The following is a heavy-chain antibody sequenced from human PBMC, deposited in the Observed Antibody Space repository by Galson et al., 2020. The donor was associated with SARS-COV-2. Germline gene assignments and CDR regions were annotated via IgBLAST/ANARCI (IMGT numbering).Heavy chain of an antibody. J-gene: IGHJ4*02. D-gene: IGHD5-12*01. V-gene: IGHV3-30*18. CDR1: GFTFSSYG. Sequence: GGSLRLSCAASGFTFSSYGMHWVRQAPGKGLEWVAVISYDGSNKYYADSVKGRFTISRDNSKNTLYLQMNSLRAEDTAVYYCAKNGLHNYFDYWGQGTLVTVSS. CDR3: AKNGLHNYFDY. CDR2: ISYDGSNK.